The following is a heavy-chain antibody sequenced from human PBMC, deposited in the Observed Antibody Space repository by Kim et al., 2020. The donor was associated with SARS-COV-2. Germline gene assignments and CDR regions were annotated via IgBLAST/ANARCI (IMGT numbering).Heavy chain of an antibody. CDR1: GFSFSSYN. D-gene: IGHD5-12*01. Sequence: GGSLRLSCAASGFSFSSYNMNWVRQAPGKGLEWISYISSRDTIEYYADSVRGRFTISRDNAKNALYLQLNSLKFEDTAVYYCAREMGGGGYSGYDRDYY. CDR3: AREMGGGGYSGYDRDYY. J-gene: IGHJ6*01. V-gene: IGHV3-48*03. CDR2: ISSRDTIE.